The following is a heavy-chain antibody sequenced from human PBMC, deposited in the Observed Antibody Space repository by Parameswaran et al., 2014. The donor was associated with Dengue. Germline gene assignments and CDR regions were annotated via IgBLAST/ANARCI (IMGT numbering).Heavy chain of an antibody. CDR3: ARGFGVGYYYGSGSYHDY. V-gene: IGHV1-8*01. J-gene: IGHJ4*02. Sequence: WVRQAPGQGLEWMGWMNPNSGNTGYAQKFQGRVTMTRNTSISTAYMELSSLRSEDTAVYYCARGFGVGYYYGSGSYHDYWGQGTLVTVSS. CDR2: MNPNSGNT. D-gene: IGHD3-10*01.